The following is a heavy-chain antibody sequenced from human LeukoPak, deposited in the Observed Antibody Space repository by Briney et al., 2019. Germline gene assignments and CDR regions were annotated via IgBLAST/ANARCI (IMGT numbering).Heavy chain of an antibody. J-gene: IGHJ4*02. CDR3: AKDHGYSSGWYGYWPFDY. V-gene: IGHV3-23*01. CDR1: GFTFSSYA. D-gene: IGHD6-19*01. CDR2: ISGSGGST. Sequence: RPGGSLRLSCAASGFTFSSYAMSWVRQAPGKGLEWVSAISGSGGSTYYADSVKGRFTISRDNSKNTLYLQMNSLRAEDTAVYYCAKDHGYSSGWYGYWPFDYWGQGTLVTVSS.